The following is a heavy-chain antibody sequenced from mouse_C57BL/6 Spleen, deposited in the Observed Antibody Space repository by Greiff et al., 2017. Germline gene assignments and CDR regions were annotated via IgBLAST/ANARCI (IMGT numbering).Heavy chain of an antibody. CDR2: IHPNSGST. J-gene: IGHJ2*01. CDR3: ARFGHYYGSSYAFDY. Sequence: VQLQQSGAELVKPGASVKLSCKASGYTFTSYWMHWVKQRPGQGLEWIGMIHPNSGSTNYNEKFKSKATLTVDKSSSTAYMQLSSLTSEDSAVYYCARFGHYYGSSYAFDYWGQGTTLTVSS. CDR1: GYTFTSYW. D-gene: IGHD1-1*01. V-gene: IGHV1-64*01.